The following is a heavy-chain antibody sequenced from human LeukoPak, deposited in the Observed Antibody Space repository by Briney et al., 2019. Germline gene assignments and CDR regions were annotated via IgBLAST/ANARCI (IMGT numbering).Heavy chain of an antibody. CDR2: IYYSGST. D-gene: IGHD6-6*01. V-gene: IGHV4-59*01. Sequence: SETLSLTCTVSGGSISSYYWSWIRQPPGKGLEWIGYIYYSGSTNYNPSLKSRVTISVDTSKNQFSLKLSSVTAADTAVYYCVRGLRIAARHFDYWGQGTLVTVSS. CDR1: GGSISSYY. J-gene: IGHJ4*02. CDR3: VRGLRIAARHFDY.